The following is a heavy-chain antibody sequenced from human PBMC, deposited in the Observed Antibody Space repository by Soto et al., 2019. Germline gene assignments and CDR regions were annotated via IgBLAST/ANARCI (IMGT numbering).Heavy chain of an antibody. CDR2: INHSGST. J-gene: IGHJ5*02. CDR1: GGSFSGYY. D-gene: IGHD7-27*01. CDR3: ARLESVLGWFDP. Sequence: PSETLSLTCAVYGGSFSGYYWSWIRQPPGKWLEWIGEINHSGSTYYNPSLKSRVTISVDTSKNQFSLKLSSVTAADTAVYYCARLESVLGWFDPWGQGTLVTVSS. V-gene: IGHV4-34*09.